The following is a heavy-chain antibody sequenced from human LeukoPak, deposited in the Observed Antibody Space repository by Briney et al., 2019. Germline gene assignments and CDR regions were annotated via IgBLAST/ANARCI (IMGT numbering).Heavy chain of an antibody. V-gene: IGHV3-74*01. CDR2: INSVGSST. CDR1: GFTFSDYW. J-gene: IGHJ4*02. CDR3: ARGLGSGTFDY. D-gene: IGHD3-10*01. Sequence: GGSLRLSCAASGFTFSDYWMHWVRQAPGKGLVWVSRINSVGSSTNYADSVKGRFTISRDNAKNTLYLQMSSLRAEDTAVYYCARGLGSGTFDYWGQGTLVTVSS.